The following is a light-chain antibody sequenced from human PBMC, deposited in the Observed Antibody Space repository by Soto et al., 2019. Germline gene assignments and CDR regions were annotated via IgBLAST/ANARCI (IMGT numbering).Light chain of an antibody. V-gene: IGLV2-23*01. CDR3: CSYARGSTLV. CDR1: SSDVGSYNL. J-gene: IGLJ3*02. Sequence: QSALTQPASVSGSPGQSITISCTGTSSDVGSYNLVSWYQQHPGKAPKLMIYEDSKRPSGVSNRFFGSKSGNTASLTSSGLQAEDEADYFCCSYARGSTLVFGGGTKLTVL. CDR2: EDS.